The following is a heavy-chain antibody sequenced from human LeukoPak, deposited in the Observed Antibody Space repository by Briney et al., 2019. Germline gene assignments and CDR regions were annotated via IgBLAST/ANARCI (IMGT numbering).Heavy chain of an antibody. CDR3: ARGQGIYDYVWGSYPPLDY. V-gene: IGHV4-34*01. J-gene: IGHJ4*02. CDR1: GGSFSGYY. Sequence: KTSETLSLTCAVYGGSFSGYYWSWIRQPPGKGLEWIGEINHSGSTNYNPSLKSRVTISVDTSENQFSLKLSSVTAADTAVYYCARGQGIYDYVWGSYPPLDYWGQGTLVTVSS. D-gene: IGHD3-16*02. CDR2: INHSGST.